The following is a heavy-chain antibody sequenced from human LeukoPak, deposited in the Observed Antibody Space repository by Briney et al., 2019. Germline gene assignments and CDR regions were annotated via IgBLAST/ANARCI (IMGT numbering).Heavy chain of an antibody. Sequence: SETLSLTYAVYGGSFSGYYWSWIRQPPGKGLEWIGEINHSGSTNYNPSLKSRVTISVDTSKNQFSLKLSSVTAADTAVYYCARGGGSSSSALDYWGQGTLVTVSS. J-gene: IGHJ4*02. CDR1: GGSFSGYY. V-gene: IGHV4-34*01. CDR2: INHSGST. D-gene: IGHD6-6*01. CDR3: ARGGGSSSSALDY.